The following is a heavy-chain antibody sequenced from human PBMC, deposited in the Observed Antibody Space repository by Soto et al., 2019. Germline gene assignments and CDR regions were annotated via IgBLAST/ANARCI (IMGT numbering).Heavy chain of an antibody. Sequence: SETLSLTCAVSGGSISSGGYSWSWIRQPPGKGLEWIGYIYHSGSTYYNPSLKSRVTISVDRSKNQFSLKLSSVTAADTAVYYCARSDIVATRHGSNNWFDPWGQGTLVTSPQ. CDR2: IYHSGST. CDR1: GGSISSGGYS. CDR3: ARSDIVATRHGSNNWFDP. V-gene: IGHV4-30-2*01. D-gene: IGHD5-12*01. J-gene: IGHJ5*02.